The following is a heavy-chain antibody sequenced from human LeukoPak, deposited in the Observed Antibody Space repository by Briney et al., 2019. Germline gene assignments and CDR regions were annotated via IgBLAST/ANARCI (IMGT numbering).Heavy chain of an antibody. D-gene: IGHD4-17*01. CDR2: IYSGCST. Sequence: GGSLRLSCAASGFTVSSNYMSWVRHAPGKGLEWVSVIYSGCSTYYADSVKGRFTISRDNSKNTLYLQMKGMRAEDTDVYYCERASYGDQYYYYGMDVWGQGTTVTVSS. J-gene: IGHJ6*02. V-gene: IGHV3-53*01. CDR3: ERASYGDQYYYYGMDV. CDR1: GFTVSSNY.